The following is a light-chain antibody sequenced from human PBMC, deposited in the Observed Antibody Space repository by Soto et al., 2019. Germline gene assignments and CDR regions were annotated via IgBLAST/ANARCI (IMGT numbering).Light chain of an antibody. V-gene: IGLV1-51*01. CDR3: GTWDSSLSAAV. CDR1: RSNIGSFL. J-gene: IGLJ7*01. Sequence: QSVLTQPPSVSAAAGQNVTISCSGSRSNIGSFLVSWYQQFAGTAPKLVIYENIERPSGIPDRFSASKSGTSATLGITGLQTGDEADYYCGTWDSSLSAAVFGGGTQLTVL. CDR2: ENI.